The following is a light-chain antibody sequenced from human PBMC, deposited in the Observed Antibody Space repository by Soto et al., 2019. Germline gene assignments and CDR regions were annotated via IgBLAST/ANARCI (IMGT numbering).Light chain of an antibody. Sequence: EIVLTQSPGTLSLSPGERATLSCRASQSVSSSYLAWYQQKPGQAPRLLIYGASSRATGIPDRFSGSGSGTDFTRTSSRLEPEDFAVYYCQQYGSSPFTLGPGTKGDIK. CDR3: QQYGSSPFT. CDR2: GAS. CDR1: QSVSSSY. V-gene: IGKV3-20*01. J-gene: IGKJ3*01.